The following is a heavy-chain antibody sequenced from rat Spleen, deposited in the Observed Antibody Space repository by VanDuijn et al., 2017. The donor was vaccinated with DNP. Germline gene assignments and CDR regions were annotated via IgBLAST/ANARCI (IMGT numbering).Heavy chain of an antibody. Sequence: EVQLVESGGGLVQPGRSLKLSCAASGFTFSNYYMAWVRQAPEKGLEWVAAISPSGSRTYYPDSVKGRFTVSRDDATSTLYLQMDSLRSEDTATYDGVTGVYGGYEDWFAYWSQGTLVTVSS. CDR3: VTGVYGGYEDWFAY. CDR2: ISPSGSRT. J-gene: IGHJ3*01. CDR1: GFTFSNYY. V-gene: IGHV5-27*01. D-gene: IGHD1-11*01.